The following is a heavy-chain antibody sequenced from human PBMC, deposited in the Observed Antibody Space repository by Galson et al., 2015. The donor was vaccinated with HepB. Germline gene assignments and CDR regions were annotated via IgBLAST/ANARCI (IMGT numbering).Heavy chain of an antibody. J-gene: IGHJ4*02. D-gene: IGHD1-26*01. V-gene: IGHV3-30-3*01. Sequence: SLRLSCAASGFNFNTYTMHWVRQAPGKGLEWVATISSAGSSQYYPDSVKGRFTVSRDNSKNMMYLQVDSLRAEDTAVFYCARDAMGRGRGSYSAFDFWGQGILVTVSS. CDR1: GFNFNTYT. CDR2: ISSAGSSQ. CDR3: ARDAMGRGRGSYSAFDF.